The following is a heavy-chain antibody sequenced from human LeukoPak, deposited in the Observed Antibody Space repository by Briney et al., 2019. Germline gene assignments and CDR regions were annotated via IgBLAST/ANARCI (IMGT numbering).Heavy chain of an antibody. CDR2: ISSSSSSI. V-gene: IGHV3-48*04. Sequence: GGSLRLSCAASRFPFSSYSLNWVRQAPGKGLEWVSYISSSSSSIYYADSVKGRFTVSRDNAKNSLYLQMNSLRAEDTAVYYCVAGVALDYWGQGALVTVSS. CDR1: RFPFSSYS. J-gene: IGHJ4*02. CDR3: VAGVALDY. D-gene: IGHD3-3*01.